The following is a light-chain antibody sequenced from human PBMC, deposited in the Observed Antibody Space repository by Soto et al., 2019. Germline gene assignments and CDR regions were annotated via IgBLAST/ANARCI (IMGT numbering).Light chain of an antibody. Sequence: QSVLTQPPSASGTPGQRVTNSCSGSSSNIGSNTVNWYQQLPGTAPKLLIYSNNQRPSGVPDRFSGSKSGTSASLAISGLQSEDEADYYCAAWDDSLNVYVVFGGGTKLTVL. CDR3: AAWDDSLNVYVV. CDR2: SNN. CDR1: SSNIGSNT. J-gene: IGLJ2*01. V-gene: IGLV1-44*01.